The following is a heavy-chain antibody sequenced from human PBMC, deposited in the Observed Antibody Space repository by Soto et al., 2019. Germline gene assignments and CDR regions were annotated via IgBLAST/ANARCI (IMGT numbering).Heavy chain of an antibody. CDR3: ARDRGESGYPEYFQL. D-gene: IGHD3-10*01. Sequence: PWGSLRLSCAASGFTFSYYAMHWVRQAPGKGLEYVSVIGADGGSTYYADSVKGRFTISRDNSKNTLYLQMNSLRAEDTAVYYCARDRGESGYPEYFQLWGQGTLVTVSS. V-gene: IGHV3-64*04. CDR1: GFTFSYYA. J-gene: IGHJ1*01. CDR2: IGADGGST.